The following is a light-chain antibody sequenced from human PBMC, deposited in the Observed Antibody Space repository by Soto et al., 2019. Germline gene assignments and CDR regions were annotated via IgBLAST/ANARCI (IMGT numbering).Light chain of an antibody. J-gene: IGKJ5*01. CDR2: AAS. CDR3: QQSYSSSPVT. Sequence: IHVTQGPSFLSASIGDRVTITCRASQGISSYLAWYQQKPGKAPKLLIYAASTLQSGVPSRFSGSGSGTEFTLTINSLRSEDFASYYCQQSYSSSPVTFGPGTRPEI. CDR1: QGISSY. V-gene: IGKV1-9*01.